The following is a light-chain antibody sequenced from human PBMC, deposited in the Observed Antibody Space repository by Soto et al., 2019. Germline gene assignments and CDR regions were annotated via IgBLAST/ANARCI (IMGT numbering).Light chain of an antibody. J-gene: IGLJ1*01. CDR2: EVN. V-gene: IGLV1-47*01. Sequence: QSVLTQPPSASGTPGQRVTISCSGSSSNIGRNYVYWYQQLPGTAPKLMISEVNNRPSGVSNRFSGSKSGNTAYLTISGLQVEDEAEYLCFSFTTTSTHVFGTGTKVTVL. CDR1: SSNIGRNY. CDR3: FSFTTTSTHV.